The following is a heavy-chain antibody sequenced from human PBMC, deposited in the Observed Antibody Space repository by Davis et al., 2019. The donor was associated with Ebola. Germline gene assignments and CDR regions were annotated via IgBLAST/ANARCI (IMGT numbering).Heavy chain of an antibody. CDR1: GGSISSGGYY. J-gene: IGHJ6*02. D-gene: IGHD1-1*01. V-gene: IGHV4-31*03. Sequence: SETLSLTCIVSGGSISSGGYYWSWIRQHPGKGLEWIGYIYYSGSTYYNPSLKSRVTISVDTSKNQFSLKLSSVTAADTAVYYCARLEGGYGMDVWGQGTTVTVSS. CDR3: ARLEGGYGMDV. CDR2: IYYSGST.